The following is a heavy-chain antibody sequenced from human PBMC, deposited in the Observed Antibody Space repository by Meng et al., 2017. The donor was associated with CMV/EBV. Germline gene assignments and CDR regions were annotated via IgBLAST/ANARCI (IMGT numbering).Heavy chain of an antibody. V-gene: IGHV6-1*01. CDR2: TYYRSKWYN. CDR1: GDSVSSNSAA. Sequence: QVQTPLSVPRRVKPSQTLSPSCAISGDSVSSNSAAWNWIRQSPSRGLEWLGRTYYRSKWYNDYAVSVKSRITINPDTSKNQFSLQLNSVTPEDTAAYYCARDPHSSSWYGWFDPWGQGTLVTVSS. J-gene: IGHJ5*02. CDR3: ARDPHSSSWYGWFDP. D-gene: IGHD6-13*01.